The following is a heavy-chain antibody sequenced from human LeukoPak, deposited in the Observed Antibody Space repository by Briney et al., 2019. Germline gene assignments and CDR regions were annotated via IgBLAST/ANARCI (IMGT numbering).Heavy chain of an antibody. V-gene: IGHV3-33*01. D-gene: IGHD3-22*01. Sequence: PGRSLRLPCAASGFTFSSYGMHWVRQAPGKGLEWVAVIWYDGSNKYYADSVKGRFTISRDNSKNTLYLQMNSLRAEDTAVYYCARDRGYYDSSGGDYWGQGTLVTVSS. CDR3: ARDRGYYDSSGGDY. J-gene: IGHJ4*02. CDR2: IWYDGSNK. CDR1: GFTFSSYG.